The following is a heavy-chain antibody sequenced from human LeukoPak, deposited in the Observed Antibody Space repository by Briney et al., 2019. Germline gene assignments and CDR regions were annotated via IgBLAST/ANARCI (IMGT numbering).Heavy chain of an antibody. CDR3: AGVNYWNYPF. V-gene: IGHV3-11*04. Sequence: GGSLRLSCAASGFTFSDYYMTWIRQTPGKGLEWISYISDTARTKSYADSVKGRFTISRDNAKNSLYLQMNSLRVEDTAGYYCAGVNYWNYPFWGQGTLVTVSS. CDR1: GFTFSDYY. D-gene: IGHD1-7*01. J-gene: IGHJ4*02. CDR2: ISDTARTK.